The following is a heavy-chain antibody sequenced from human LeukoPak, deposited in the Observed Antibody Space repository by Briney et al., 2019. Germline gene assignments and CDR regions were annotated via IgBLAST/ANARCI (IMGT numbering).Heavy chain of an antibody. CDR3: ARGVSD. CDR2: ISGNGINT. CDR1: GFTFNIYA. D-gene: IGHD3-16*01. J-gene: IGHJ4*02. V-gene: IGHV3-23*01. Sequence: GGSLRLSCATSGFTFNIYAMNWVRQAPGKGLEWVSIISGNGINTYYADSVKGRFTISGDDSKNTLYLQMNSLRVDDTAIYYCARGVSDWGQGTLVTVAS.